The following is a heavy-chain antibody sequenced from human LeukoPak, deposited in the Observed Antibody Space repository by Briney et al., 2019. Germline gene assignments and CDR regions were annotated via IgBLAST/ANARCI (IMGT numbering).Heavy chain of an antibody. V-gene: IGHV3-21*01. Sequence: GGSLRVSCAVSGFLFSDYSMNWVRQAPGKGLEWVSSVSSSGSYIFYADSVKGRFTISRDNAKNSLYLQMSSLGAEDTAVYYCARGQGVYASGSFPFDSWGRGTLVTVSS. D-gene: IGHD3-10*01. CDR1: GFLFSDYS. J-gene: IGHJ4*02. CDR3: ARGQGVYASGSFPFDS. CDR2: VSSSGSYI.